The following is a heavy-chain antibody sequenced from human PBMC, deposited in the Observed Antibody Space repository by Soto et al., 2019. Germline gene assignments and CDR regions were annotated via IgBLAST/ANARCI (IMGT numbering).Heavy chain of an antibody. CDR3: ARETRSSGFVDY. CDR1: GFTVSSNY. D-gene: IGHD6-6*01. CDR2: IYSGGST. V-gene: IGHV3-53*01. Sequence: EVQLVESGGGLIQPGGSLRLSCAASGFTVSSNYMSWVRQAPGKGLEWVSVIYSGGSTYYADSVKGRFTIARDNSKNTVYLQMNSLRAEDTAVYYCARETRSSGFVDYWGQGTLVTVSS. J-gene: IGHJ4*02.